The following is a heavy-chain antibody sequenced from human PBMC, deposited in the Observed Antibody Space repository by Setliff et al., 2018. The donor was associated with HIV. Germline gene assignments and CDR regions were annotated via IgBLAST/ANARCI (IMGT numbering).Heavy chain of an antibody. V-gene: IGHV3-33*08. Sequence: PGGSLRLSCTASGFTFSRYSMNWVRQAPGKGLEWVAIIWYDGSSKYYADSVKGRFTISRDTSKDTLYLQMNSLRAEDTAVYYCARVVGVAPYYYGTSAGTFDYWGQGTLVTVSS. CDR1: GFTFSRYS. J-gene: IGHJ4*02. CDR3: ARVVGVAPYYYGTSAGTFDY. CDR2: IWYDGSSK. D-gene: IGHD1-26*01.